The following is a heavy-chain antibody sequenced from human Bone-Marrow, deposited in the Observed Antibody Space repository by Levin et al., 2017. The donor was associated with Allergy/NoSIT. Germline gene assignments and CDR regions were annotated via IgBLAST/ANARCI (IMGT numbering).Heavy chain of an antibody. J-gene: IGHJ3*02. CDR3: AKSAGYGDTLDAFDI. V-gene: IGHV3-30*18. Sequence: GGSLRLSCAASGFTFSNYGIHWFRQAPGKGLEWVALISYDGTIKYYADSVKGRFTISRDNSKNTLYVQMNSLRTEDTAIYYCAKSAGYGDTLDAFDIWGQGTMVTVSS. CDR2: ISYDGTIK. D-gene: IGHD4-17*01. CDR1: GFTFSNYG.